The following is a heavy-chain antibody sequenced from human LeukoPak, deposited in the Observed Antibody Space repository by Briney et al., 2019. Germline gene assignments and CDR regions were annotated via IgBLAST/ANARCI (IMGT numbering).Heavy chain of an antibody. Sequence: GGSLRLSCAASGFTFSSYGMHWVRQAPGKGLEWVAFIRYDGSNKYYADSVKGRFTISRDNSKNTLYLQMNSLRAEDTAVYYCAKDVGNYDFLDYWGQGTLVTASS. CDR2: IRYDGSNK. D-gene: IGHD3-3*01. CDR1: GFTFSSYG. J-gene: IGHJ4*02. CDR3: AKDVGNYDFLDY. V-gene: IGHV3-30*02.